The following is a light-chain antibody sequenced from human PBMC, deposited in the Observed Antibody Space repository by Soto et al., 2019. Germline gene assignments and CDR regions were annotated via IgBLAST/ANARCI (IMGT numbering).Light chain of an antibody. CDR2: AAS. J-gene: IGKJ4*01. CDR1: QGISNY. Sequence: DIQMTQSPSSLSASVGDRVTITCRASQGISNYLAWYQQKPGKVPKLLIYAASTLQSGVPSRFSGSGSGTDFPLTISRLQPEDVATYYCQKYNSAPCRTFGGGTKVEIK. CDR3: QKYNSAPCRT. V-gene: IGKV1-27*01.